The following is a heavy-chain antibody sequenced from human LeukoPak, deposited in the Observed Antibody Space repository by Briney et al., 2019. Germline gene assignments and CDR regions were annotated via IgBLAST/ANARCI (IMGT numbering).Heavy chain of an antibody. CDR3: AKLWFGEGYTDY. V-gene: IGHV3-30*02. Sequence: PGGSLRLSCAASGFTFSSYGMHWVRQAPGKGLEWVAFIRYDGSNKYYADSVKGRFTISRDNSKNTLYLQMNSLRAEDTAVYYCAKLWFGEGYTDYWGQGTLVTVSS. CDR1: GFTFSSYG. J-gene: IGHJ4*02. CDR2: IRYDGSNK. D-gene: IGHD3-10*01.